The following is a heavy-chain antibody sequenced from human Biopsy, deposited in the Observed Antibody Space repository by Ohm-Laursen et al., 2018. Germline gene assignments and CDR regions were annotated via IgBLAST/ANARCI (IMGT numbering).Heavy chain of an antibody. J-gene: IGHJ4*02. CDR2: ISYTGDT. CDR3: ARSNGYGDYRFDD. D-gene: IGHD4-11*01. V-gene: IGHV4-59*01. CDR1: GDSISSDF. Sequence: GTLSLTCTVSGDSISSDFWSWIRQTPGKGLEWIGHISYTGDTNYNPSLESRITISLDTSKNQFSLMLSSVTAADTAVYYCARSNGYGDYRFDDWGQGTLVTVAS.